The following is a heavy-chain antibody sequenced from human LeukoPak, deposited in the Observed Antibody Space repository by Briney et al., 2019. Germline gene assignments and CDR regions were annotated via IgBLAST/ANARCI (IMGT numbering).Heavy chain of an antibody. CDR3: ARGPFMIARQSYFDY. Sequence: SVKVSCKASGGTFSSYAISWVRQAPGQGLEWMGGIIPIFGTANYAQKFQGRVTITADEPTSPAYMALSSLSSEDTAVYYCARGPFMIARQSYFDYWGQGPLVTVSS. V-gene: IGHV1-69*13. J-gene: IGHJ4*02. CDR1: GGTFSSYA. D-gene: IGHD3-22*01. CDR2: IIPIFGTA.